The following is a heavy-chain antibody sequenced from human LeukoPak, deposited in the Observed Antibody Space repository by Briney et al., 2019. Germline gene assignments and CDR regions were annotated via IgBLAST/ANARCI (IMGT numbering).Heavy chain of an antibody. Sequence: ASVKVSCKASGYSFISYGISWVRQAPGQGLEWMGWISPYNGNSKYTDKVQGRVTMTTDTSTSTAYMELRSLRSDNTAVYYCARGPAVVNWFDPWGQGSLVTVSS. V-gene: IGHV1-18*01. J-gene: IGHJ5*02. CDR3: ARGPAVVNWFDP. CDR1: GYSFISYG. CDR2: ISPYNGNS. D-gene: IGHD3-22*01.